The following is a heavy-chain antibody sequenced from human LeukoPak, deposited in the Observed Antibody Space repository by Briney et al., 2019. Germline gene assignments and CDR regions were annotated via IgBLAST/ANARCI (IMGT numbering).Heavy chain of an antibody. V-gene: IGHV1-8*02. J-gene: IGHJ6*02. Sequence: GSSVKVSCKASGGTFSSYAISWVRQATGQGLEWMGWMNPNSGNTGYAQKFQGRVTMTRNTSISTAYMELSSLRSEDTAVYYCARSPYSSSWFSLAYYYYGMDVWGQGTTVTVSS. CDR3: ARSPYSSSWFSLAYYYYGMDV. CDR2: MNPNSGNT. D-gene: IGHD6-13*01. CDR1: GGTFSSYA.